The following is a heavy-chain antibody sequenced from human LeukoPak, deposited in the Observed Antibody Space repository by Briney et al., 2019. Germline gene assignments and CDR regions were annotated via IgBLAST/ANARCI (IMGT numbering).Heavy chain of an antibody. CDR2: ISWNSGSI. Sequence: GGSLRLPCAASGFTFDDYAMHWVRQAPGKGLEWVSGISWNSGSIGYADSVKGRFTISRDNAKNSLYLQMNSLRAEDTALYYCAKGLRFLEWLFPEENYYYYGMDVWGQGTTVTVSS. J-gene: IGHJ6*02. D-gene: IGHD3-3*01. CDR1: GFTFDDYA. V-gene: IGHV3-9*01. CDR3: AKGLRFLEWLFPEENYYYYGMDV.